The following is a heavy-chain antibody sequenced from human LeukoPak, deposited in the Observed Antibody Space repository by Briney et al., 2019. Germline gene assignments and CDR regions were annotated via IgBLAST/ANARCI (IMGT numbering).Heavy chain of an antibody. V-gene: IGHV1-18*01. CDR3: ARAIRYFDWLLSLPFDY. J-gene: IGHJ4*02. CDR1: GYTFTSYG. CDR2: ISAYNGNT. D-gene: IGHD3-9*01. Sequence: ASVKVSCKASGYTFTSYGISWVRQAPGQGLEWMGWISAYNGNTNYAQKLQGRVTMTTDTSTSTAYMELRSLRSDDTAVYYCARAIRYFDWLLSLPFDYWGQGTLSPSPQ.